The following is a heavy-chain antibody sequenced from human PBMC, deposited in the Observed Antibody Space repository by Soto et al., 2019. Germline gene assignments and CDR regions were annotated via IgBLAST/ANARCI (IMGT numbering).Heavy chain of an antibody. Sequence: SETLSLTCTVSGGSISSSSYYWGWIRQPPGKGLEWIGSIYYSGSTYYNPSLKSRVTISVDTSKNQFSLKLGSVTAADTAVYYCAKWDNWNAGEQDYWGQGTLVTVSS. CDR1: GGSISSSSYY. D-gene: IGHD1-1*01. J-gene: IGHJ4*02. CDR2: IYYSGST. CDR3: AKWDNWNAGEQDY. V-gene: IGHV4-39*01.